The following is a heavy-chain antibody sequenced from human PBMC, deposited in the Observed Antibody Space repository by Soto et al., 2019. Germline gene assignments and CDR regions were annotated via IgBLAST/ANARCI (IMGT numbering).Heavy chain of an antibody. CDR2: ISYSGST. Sequence: SETLSLTCTVSGGSIGSGDYYWSWIRQHPEKGLEWIGYISYSGSTYYNPSLKSRVTISLDTSKNQFSLKLSSVTAADTAVYYCARVTPYCSGGSCYRYYFDYWGQGTLVTVSS. CDR3: ARVTPYCSGGSCYRYYFDY. J-gene: IGHJ4*02. CDR1: GGSIGSGDYY. D-gene: IGHD2-15*01. V-gene: IGHV4-31*03.